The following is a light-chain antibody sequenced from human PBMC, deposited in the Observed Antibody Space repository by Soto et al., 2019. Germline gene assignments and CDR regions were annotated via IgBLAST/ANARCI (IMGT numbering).Light chain of an antibody. Sequence: QSALAQPASVSGSPGQSVTISRTGTSSDVGAYNSVSWYQQHPDKAPQLMIYKGSNRPSGVSDRFSGSKSGNTASLTISGLQAEDEADYYCSSLTTSFTYVFGTGTKVTVL. J-gene: IGLJ1*01. V-gene: IGLV2-14*01. CDR3: SSLTTSFTYV. CDR2: KGS. CDR1: SSDVGAYNS.